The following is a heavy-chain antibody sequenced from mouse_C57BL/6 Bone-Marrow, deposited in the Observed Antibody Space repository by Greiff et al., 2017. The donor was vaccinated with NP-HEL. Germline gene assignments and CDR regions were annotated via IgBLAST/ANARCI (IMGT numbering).Heavy chain of an antibody. CDR1: GYTFTSYW. D-gene: IGHD1-1*01. V-gene: IGHV1-50*01. CDR3: GIKRHLLLRYHYAMDY. Sequence: QVQLQQPGAELVKPGASVKLSCKASGYTFTSYWMQWVKQRPGQGLEWIGEIDPSDSYTNYNQKFKGKATLTVDTSSSTAYMQLSSLTSEDSAVYYCGIKRHLLLRYHYAMDYWGQGTSVTVSS. J-gene: IGHJ4*01. CDR2: IDPSDSYT.